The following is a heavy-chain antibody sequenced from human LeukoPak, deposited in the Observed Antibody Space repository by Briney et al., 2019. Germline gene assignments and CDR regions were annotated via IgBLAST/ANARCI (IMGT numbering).Heavy chain of an antibody. CDR3: ARRLDSSGGCLDY. D-gene: IGHD3-22*01. V-gene: IGHV3-48*03. CDR2: ISNGGSTI. J-gene: IGHJ4*02. Sequence: PGGSLRLSCAASGFTFSNYEMNWVRQAPGKGLEWVSYISNGGSTIYYADSVKGRFTISRDNAKNSLYLQMNSLRAEDTAVYYRARRLDSSGGCLDYWGQGTLVTVSS. CDR1: GFTFSNYE.